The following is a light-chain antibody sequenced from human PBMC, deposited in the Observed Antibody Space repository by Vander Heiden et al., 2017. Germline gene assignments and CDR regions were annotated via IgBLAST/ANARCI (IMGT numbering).Light chain of an antibody. CDR1: QSVNSN. V-gene: IGKV3-15*01. CDR2: GAS. CDR3: QQYNNWPRT. J-gene: IGKJ2*01. Sequence: EVVMTQSPATLSVSPEERATLSCRASQSVNSNLAWYQQNPGQAPRLLIYGASTRATGIPARFSGSGSGTEFTLTISSLQSEDFAVYYCQQYNNWPRTFGQGTKLEIK.